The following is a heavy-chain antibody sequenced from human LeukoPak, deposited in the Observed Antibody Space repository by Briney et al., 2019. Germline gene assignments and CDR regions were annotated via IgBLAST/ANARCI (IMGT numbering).Heavy chain of an antibody. V-gene: IGHV3-30*02. Sequence: SGGSLRLSCAASGFMFSTYAKQWVRQAPGKGLEWVALIQYDGSNKYFADSVKGRFTISRDNSKNTLYLLMNSLRAEDTAMYYCAKARYCSSANCRGGIEAFDFWGQGTMVTVSS. CDR2: IQYDGSNK. CDR3: AKARYCSSANCRGGIEAFDF. CDR1: GFMFSTYA. D-gene: IGHD2-2*01. J-gene: IGHJ3*01.